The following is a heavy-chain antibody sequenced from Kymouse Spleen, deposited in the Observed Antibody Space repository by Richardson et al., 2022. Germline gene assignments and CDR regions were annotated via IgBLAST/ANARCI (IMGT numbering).Heavy chain of an antibody. CDR2: IWYDGSNK. CDR1: GFTFSSYG. J-gene: IGHJ4*02. Sequence: QVQLVESGGGVVQPGRSLRLSCAASGFTFSSYGMHWVRQAPGKGLEWVAVIWYDGSNKYYADSVKGRFTISRDNSKNTLYLQMNSLRAEDTAVYYCASGAVAGLFDYWGQGTLVTVSS. CDR3: ASGAVAGLFDY. D-gene: IGHD6-19*01. V-gene: IGHV3-33*01.